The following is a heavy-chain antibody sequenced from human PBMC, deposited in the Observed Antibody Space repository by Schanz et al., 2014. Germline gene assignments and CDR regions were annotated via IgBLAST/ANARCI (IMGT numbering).Heavy chain of an antibody. Sequence: QAQLVESGGGVVQPERSLRLSCVASGFTFISYDIHWVRQAPGKGLEWVAVIRYDGRNKNFVESVKGRFTISRDNSNNTVYLQMNTLRAEDTAVYYCAREDCSATSCYFRYWGQGTLVTVSS. CDR3: AREDCSATSCYFRY. J-gene: IGHJ4*02. V-gene: IGHV3-33*01. D-gene: IGHD2-21*01. CDR1: GFTFISYD. CDR2: IRYDGRNK.